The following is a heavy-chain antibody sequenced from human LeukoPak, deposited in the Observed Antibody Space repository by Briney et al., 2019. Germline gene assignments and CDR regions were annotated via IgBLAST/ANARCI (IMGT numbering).Heavy chain of an antibody. V-gene: IGHV4-59*08. CDR1: GDSISSYY. CDR3: ARRALMSSAGVPDTWLDP. D-gene: IGHD6-19*01. CDR2: IYYSGST. Sequence: SETLSLTCTVSGDSISSYYWSWIRQPPGKGLEWIGYIYYSGSTNYNPSLKSRVTISLDTSKNQFSLSLNSVTAADTAVYFCARRALMSSAGVPDTWLDPWGQGTLVTVSS. J-gene: IGHJ5*02.